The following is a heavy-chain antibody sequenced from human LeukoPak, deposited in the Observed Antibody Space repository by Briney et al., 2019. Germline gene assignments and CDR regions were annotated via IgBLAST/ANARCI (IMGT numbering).Heavy chain of an antibody. CDR3: ARAYYYGSGTHYYGMDV. CDR1: GGTFSSYA. V-gene: IGHV1-69*13. CDR2: IIPIFGTA. D-gene: IGHD3-10*01. J-gene: IGHJ6*02. Sequence: GASVKVSCKASGGTFSSYAISWVRQAPGQGLEWMGGIIPIFGTANYAQKFQGRVTITADESTSTAYMELSSLRSEDTAVYYCARAYYYGSGTHYYGMDVWGQGTTVTVSS.